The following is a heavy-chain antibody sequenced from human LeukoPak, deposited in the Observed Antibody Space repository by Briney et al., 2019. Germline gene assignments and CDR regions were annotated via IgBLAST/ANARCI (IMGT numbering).Heavy chain of an antibody. CDR2: IYYSGST. V-gene: IGHV4-59*01. Sequence: SETLSLTCTVSGGSISSYYWSWIRQPPGKGLEWIGYIYYSGSTNYNPSLKSRVTISVDTSKNQFSLKLSSVTAADTAVYYCARSGAYCSGGSCYSIDYWGQGTLVTVSS. CDR1: GGSISSYY. J-gene: IGHJ4*02. CDR3: ARSGAYCSGGSCYSIDY. D-gene: IGHD2-15*01.